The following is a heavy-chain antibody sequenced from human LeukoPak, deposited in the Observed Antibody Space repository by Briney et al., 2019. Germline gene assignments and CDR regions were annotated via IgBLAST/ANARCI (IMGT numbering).Heavy chain of an antibody. Sequence: PGGSLRLSCAASGFTFSSYAMNWVRQAPGRGLEWVSYISSSSGNIYYADSMKGRFTISRDNTRNSLYLQMNSLRAEDTAVYYCARDLAGGRFDLWGQGTLVTVSS. CDR1: GFTFSSYA. CDR3: ARDLAGGRFDL. D-gene: IGHD3-16*01. J-gene: IGHJ5*02. V-gene: IGHV3-21*01. CDR2: ISSSSGNI.